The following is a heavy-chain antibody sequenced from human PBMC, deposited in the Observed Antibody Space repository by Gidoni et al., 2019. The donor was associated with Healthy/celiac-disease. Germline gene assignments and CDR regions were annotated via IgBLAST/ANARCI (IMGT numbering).Heavy chain of an antibody. J-gene: IGHJ4*02. Sequence: QVQLVESGGGLVKPGGSLRLSCAASGFTLRAYYMSWIRQAPGKGLEWVSYIRSSSSYTNYADSVKGRFTISRDNAKNSLYLQMNSLRAEDTAVYYCARDQEYQLLLNYFDYWGQGTLVTVSS. CDR3: ARDQEYQLLLNYFDY. D-gene: IGHD2-2*01. V-gene: IGHV3-11*06. CDR2: IRSSSSYT. CDR1: GFTLRAYY.